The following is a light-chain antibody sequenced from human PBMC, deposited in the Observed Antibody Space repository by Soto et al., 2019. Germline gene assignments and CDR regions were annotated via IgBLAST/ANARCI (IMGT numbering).Light chain of an antibody. J-gene: IGLJ2*01. CDR1: SSNVGGYNY. CDR3: SSYTTSSTPVV. CDR2: EVS. Sequence: QSVLTQPASVSGSPGQSITTSCTGTSSNVGGYNYVSWYQQHPGKGPKLMIYEVSNRPSGVSNRFSGSKSGNTASLTISGLQAEDEADYYCSSYTTSSTPVVFGGGTKLTVL. V-gene: IGLV2-14*01.